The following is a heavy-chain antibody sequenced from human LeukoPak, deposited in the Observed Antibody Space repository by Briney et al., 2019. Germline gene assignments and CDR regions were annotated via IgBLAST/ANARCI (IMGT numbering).Heavy chain of an antibody. CDR2: IYYSGST. V-gene: IGHV4-59*08. D-gene: IGHD2/OR15-2a*01. CDR1: GGSISSYY. Sequence: SETLSLTCTVSGGSISSYYWSWIRQPPGKGLEWIGYIYYSGSTNYNPSLKSRVTISVDTSKNQFSLKLSSVTAADTAVYYCARLPEVLGLYCYGMDVWGQGTTVTVSS. CDR3: ARLPEVLGLYCYGMDV. J-gene: IGHJ6*02.